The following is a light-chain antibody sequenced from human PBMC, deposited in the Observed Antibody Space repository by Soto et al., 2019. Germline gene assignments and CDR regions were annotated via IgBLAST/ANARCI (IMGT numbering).Light chain of an antibody. Sequence: QSALTQPASVSGSPGQSITISCTGTSSDVAFYNHVSWYQQHPGKAPKLLIYEVNNRPSGVSHRFSGSKSGNTASLNISGLQAEDEADYYCSSFASNHTYVFGTGTKLTVL. V-gene: IGLV2-14*01. CDR3: SSFASNHTYV. J-gene: IGLJ1*01. CDR2: EVN. CDR1: SSDVAFYNH.